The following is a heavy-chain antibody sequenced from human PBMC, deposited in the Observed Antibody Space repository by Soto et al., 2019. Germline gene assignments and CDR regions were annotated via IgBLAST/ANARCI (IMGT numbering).Heavy chain of an antibody. V-gene: IGHV3-66*01. CDR3: ARGPLTGYYKGAFDI. CDR1: GFTVSSNY. CDR2: IYSGGST. D-gene: IGHD3-9*01. J-gene: IGHJ3*02. Sequence: PGGSLRLSCAASGFTVSSNYMSWVRQAPGKGLEWVSVIYSGGSTYYADSVKGRFTISRDNSKNTLYLQMNSLRAEDTAVYYCARGPLTGYYKGAFDIWGQGTMVTVSS.